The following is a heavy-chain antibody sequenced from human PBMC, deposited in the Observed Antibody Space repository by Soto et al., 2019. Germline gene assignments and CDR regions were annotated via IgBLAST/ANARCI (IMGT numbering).Heavy chain of an antibody. CDR2: IYHSGST. V-gene: IGHV4-38-2*02. D-gene: IGHD3-22*01. CDR3: AREVNYYDSSGYSHNWFDP. J-gene: IGHJ5*02. CDR1: GYSISSGYY. Sequence: SETLSLTCAVSGYSISSGYYWGWIRQPPGKGLEWIGSIYHSGSTYYNPSLKSRVTISVDTSKNQFSLKLSSVTAEDTAVYYCAREVNYYDSSGYSHNWFDPWGQGTLVTVS.